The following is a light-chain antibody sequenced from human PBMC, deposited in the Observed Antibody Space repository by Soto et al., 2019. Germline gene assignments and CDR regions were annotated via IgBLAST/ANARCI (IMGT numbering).Light chain of an antibody. V-gene: IGKV3-20*01. CDR3: HQYGPSPRT. CDR1: QIVRSNY. CDR2: GAS. J-gene: IGKJ1*01. Sequence: EIVLTQSPGTLSLSPGERATLSCRASQIVRSNYLAWYQQKPGQAPRLLIYGASSRATGIPDRFSGSGSGTDFTLTINRLEPEDFAVYYWHQYGPSPRTFGQGTKVEIK.